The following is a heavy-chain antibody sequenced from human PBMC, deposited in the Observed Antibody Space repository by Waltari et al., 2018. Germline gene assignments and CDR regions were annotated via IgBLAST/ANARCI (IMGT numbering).Heavy chain of an antibody. CDR3: ARLSERAQPPDY. CDR2: ISSSGSTI. CDR1: GFTFSRYE. D-gene: IGHD1-1*01. V-gene: IGHV3-48*03. Sequence: EVQLVESGGGLVQPGGSLRLSCAASGFTFSRYEMNWVRQAPGKGLEWVSYISSSGSTIYYADSVKGRFTISRDNAKNSLYLQMNSLRAEDTAVYYCARLSERAQPPDYWGQGTLVTVSS. J-gene: IGHJ4*02.